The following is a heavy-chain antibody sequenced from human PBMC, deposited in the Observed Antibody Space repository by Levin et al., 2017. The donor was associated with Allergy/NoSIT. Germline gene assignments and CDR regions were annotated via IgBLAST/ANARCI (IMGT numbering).Heavy chain of an antibody. CDR2: IGGSGGSSMT. Sequence: GESLKISCAASGFTFRTYAMSWVRQAPGKGLGWVASIGGSGGSSMTFYADSVKGRFSIARDNSENMVYLQMNSLRAEDTAVYFCTKGFYRYFDYWGQGSLVTVSS. J-gene: IGHJ4*02. D-gene: IGHD3-16*02. V-gene: IGHV3-23*01. CDR3: TKGFYRYFDY. CDR1: GFTFRTYA.